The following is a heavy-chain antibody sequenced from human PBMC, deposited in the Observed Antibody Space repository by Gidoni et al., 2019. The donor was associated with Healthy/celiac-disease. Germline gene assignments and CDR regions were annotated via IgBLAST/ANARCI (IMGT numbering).Heavy chain of an antibody. CDR2: IKQDGSEK. Sequence: EVQLVESWGGLVQPGGSLRLSCAASGFTFSSYWMSWVRQAPGKGLEWVANIKQDGSEKYYVDSVKGRFTISRDNAKNSLYLQMNSLRAEDTAVYYCARDRGSGWLYYFDYWGQGTLVTVSS. J-gene: IGHJ4*02. CDR3: ARDRGSGWLYYFDY. CDR1: GFTFSSYW. V-gene: IGHV3-7*03. D-gene: IGHD6-19*01.